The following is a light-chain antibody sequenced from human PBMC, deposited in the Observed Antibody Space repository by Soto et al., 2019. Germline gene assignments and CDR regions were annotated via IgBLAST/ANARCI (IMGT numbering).Light chain of an antibody. J-gene: IGKJ2*01. CDR3: QQSYSTPFT. CDR1: QSITSY. V-gene: IGKV1-39*01. CDR2: GAT. Sequence: DIQMTQSPSSLSASVGDRVTITCRASQSITSYLNWYQQKPGKAPKLLIYGATSLQGGVPSRFSGSGSGTDFTLTISSLQPEDFATFYCQQSYSTPFTFGQGTKLEIK.